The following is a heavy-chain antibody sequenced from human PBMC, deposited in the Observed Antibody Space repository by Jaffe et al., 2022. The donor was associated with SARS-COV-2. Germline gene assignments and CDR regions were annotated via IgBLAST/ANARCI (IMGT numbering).Heavy chain of an antibody. CDR1: GFTFSSYG. Sequence: EVQLLESGGGLVQPGGSLRLSCAASGFTFSSYGMNWVRQAPGKGLEWVSGISSGGGSAHYAESVKGRFTISRDNSRNTLDLQMNSLRVEDTAVYYCAKALMSYSSSIASAVQWGQGTLVIVSS. V-gene: IGHV3-23*01. CDR2: ISSGGGSA. D-gene: IGHD6-13*01. CDR3: AKALMSYSSSIASAVQ. J-gene: IGHJ1*01.